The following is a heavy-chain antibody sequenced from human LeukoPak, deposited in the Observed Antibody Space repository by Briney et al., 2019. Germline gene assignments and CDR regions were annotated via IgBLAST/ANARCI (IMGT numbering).Heavy chain of an antibody. J-gene: IGHJ4*02. CDR3: AALMTPFDY. CDR2: IKQDGSEK. CDR1: GFSVSGYW. V-gene: IGHV3-7*03. Sequence: PGGSLRLSCAVSGFSVSGYWMTWVRQAPGKGLEWVANIKQDGSEKNYVDSVKGRFTISRDNAENSLFLQMNSLRVEDTAVYYCAALMTPFDYWGQGTLVTVSS.